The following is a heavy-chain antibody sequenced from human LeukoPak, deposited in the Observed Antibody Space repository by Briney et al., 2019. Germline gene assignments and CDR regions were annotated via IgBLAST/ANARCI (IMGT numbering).Heavy chain of an antibody. Sequence: GGSLRLSCAASGFTFSSYAMSWVRQAPGKGLEWVSAISGSGGSTYYADSVKGRFTISRDNSKNTLYLQMNSLRAEDTAVYYCAKGLYVVVPAAIGFDCWGQGTLVTVSS. CDR2: ISGSGGST. J-gene: IGHJ4*02. V-gene: IGHV3-23*01. CDR3: AKGLYVVVPAAIGFDC. CDR1: GFTFSSYA. D-gene: IGHD2-2*02.